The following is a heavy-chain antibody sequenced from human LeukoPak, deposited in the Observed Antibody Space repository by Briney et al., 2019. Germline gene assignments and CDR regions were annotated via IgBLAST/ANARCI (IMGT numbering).Heavy chain of an antibody. CDR3: ARRKAYGDSNLDHFDY. CDR1: SGSISSSSYY. Sequence: SETLCPTCTVSSGSISSSSYYWGWIRQPPGKGLEWIGSLYYSGRTYNNPSLESRLTISVDKSKKQFSPQLRSVTAADTAVYYCARRKAYGDSNLDHFDYWGQGTLVTVSS. D-gene: IGHD2-21*01. V-gene: IGHV4-39*01. CDR2: LYYSGRT. J-gene: IGHJ4*02.